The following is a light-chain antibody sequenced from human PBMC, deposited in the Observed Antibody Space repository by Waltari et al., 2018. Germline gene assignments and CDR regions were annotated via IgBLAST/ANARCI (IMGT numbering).Light chain of an antibody. CDR2: DVS. Sequence: QSALTPPRPVSGSPGQSVTISCTGTSSDVVGYNYLSWYKQHPGKAPQLMIYDVSKRPSGVPDRFSGSKSGNTASLTISGLQAEDEADYYCCSYAGSYSVVFGGGTKLTVL. V-gene: IGLV2-11*01. CDR1: SSDVVGYNY. J-gene: IGLJ2*01. CDR3: CSYAGSYSVV.